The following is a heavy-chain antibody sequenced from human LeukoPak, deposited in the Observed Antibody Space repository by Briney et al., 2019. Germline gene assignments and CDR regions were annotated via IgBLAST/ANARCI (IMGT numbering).Heavy chain of an antibody. CDR1: GASISGYY. D-gene: IGHD6-6*01. V-gene: IGHV4-59*01. J-gene: IGHJ6*03. CDR3: ARYLRSSSTYYIDV. Sequence: SETLSLTCTVSGASISGYYWTWIRQPPGKGLEWIGYIYYSGSTDYNPSLKSRVTMSVDTSKNQFSPKLSSMTAADTAVYHCARYLRSSSTYYIDVWGKGTTVTVSS. CDR2: IYYSGST.